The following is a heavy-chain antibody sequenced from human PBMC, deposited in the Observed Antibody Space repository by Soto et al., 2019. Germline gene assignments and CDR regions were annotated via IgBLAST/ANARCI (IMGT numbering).Heavy chain of an antibody. CDR3: ARDLSSSRNWFDP. D-gene: IGHD6-13*01. CDR1: GYTFTGYC. V-gene: IGHV1-69*13. J-gene: IGHJ5*02. CDR2: IIPIFGTA. Sequence: SVKVSCKASGYTFTGYCLHWVRQAPGQGLEWMGGIIPIFGTANYAQKFQGRVTITADESTSTAYMELSSLRSEDTAVYYCARDLSSSRNWFDPWGQGTLVTVSS.